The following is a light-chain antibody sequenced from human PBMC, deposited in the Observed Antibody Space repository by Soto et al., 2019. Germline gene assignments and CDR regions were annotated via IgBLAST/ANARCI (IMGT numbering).Light chain of an antibody. CDR3: GTWDSSLSAVV. V-gene: IGLV1-51*01. CDR1: SSNIGNNY. CDR2: DNN. J-gene: IGLJ2*01. Sequence: QSVLTHPPSVSAAPGQKVTISCSGSSSNIGNNYVSWYQQLPGTAPKLLIYDNNKRPSGIPDRFSGSKSGTSATLGITGLQTGDEADYYCGTWDSSLSAVVFGGGTKLTVL.